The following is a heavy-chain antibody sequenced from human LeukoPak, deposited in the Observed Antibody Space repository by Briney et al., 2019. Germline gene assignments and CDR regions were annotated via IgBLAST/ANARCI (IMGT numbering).Heavy chain of an antibody. J-gene: IGHJ6*03. CDR3: ARVTTPLYYYYYMDV. V-gene: IGHV3-20*04. CDR2: INWNGGST. Sequence: GGSLRLSCAASGFTFDDYGMSWVRQAPGKGLEWVSGINWNGGSTGYTDSVKGRFAISRDNAKNSLYLQMNSLRAEDTALYYCARVTTPLYYYYYMDVWGKGTTVTVSS. CDR1: GFTFDDYG. D-gene: IGHD4-11*01.